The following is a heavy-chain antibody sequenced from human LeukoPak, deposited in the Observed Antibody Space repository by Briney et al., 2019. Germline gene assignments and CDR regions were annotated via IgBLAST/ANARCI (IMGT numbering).Heavy chain of an antibody. D-gene: IGHD1-14*01. Sequence: SETLSFTCSVSGGSISSSSYYWGWIRQPPGKGLEWIGNIFYSGSTHYNPSLKSRVTISVDTSKSQFSLKLTSVTAADTAVYYCARGTGFDPWGQGTLVTVSS. CDR1: GGSISSSSYY. J-gene: IGHJ5*02. V-gene: IGHV4-39*07. CDR2: IFYSGST. CDR3: ARGTGFDP.